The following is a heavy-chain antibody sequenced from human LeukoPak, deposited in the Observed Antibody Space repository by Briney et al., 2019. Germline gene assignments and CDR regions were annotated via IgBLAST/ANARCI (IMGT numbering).Heavy chain of an antibody. V-gene: IGHV3-7*01. J-gene: IGHJ4*02. CDR3: ARDKITGASTNDY. Sequence: GGSLRLSCAASGFSFTNYWMSWVRQAPGMGLEWVAIINQDGGERYYVDSVKGRFTVSRDSAKNSLYLQMNSLRVEDTAVYYCARDKITGASTNDYWGQGTLVTVSS. CDR1: GFSFTNYW. CDR2: INQDGGER. D-gene: IGHD1-14*01.